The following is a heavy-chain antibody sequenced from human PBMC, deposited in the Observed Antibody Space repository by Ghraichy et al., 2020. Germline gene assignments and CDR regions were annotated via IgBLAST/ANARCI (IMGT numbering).Heavy chain of an antibody. V-gene: IGHV1-69*13. Sequence: SVKVSCKASGGTFSSYAISWVRQAPGQGLEWMGGIIPIFGTANYAQKYQGRVTITADESTSTAYMELSSLRSEDTAVYYCARDTFYYYYGMDVWGQGTTATVSS. J-gene: IGHJ6*02. CDR3: ARDTFYYYYGMDV. CDR1: GGTFSSYA. CDR2: IIPIFGTA.